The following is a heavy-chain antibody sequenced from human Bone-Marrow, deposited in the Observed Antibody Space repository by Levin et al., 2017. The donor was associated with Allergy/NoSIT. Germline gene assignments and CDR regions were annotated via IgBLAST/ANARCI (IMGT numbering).Heavy chain of an antibody. CDR3: AAPRLCNPGGCYHYFDA. J-gene: IGHJ4*02. CDR1: GLSFSTYD. Sequence: PGGSLRLSCAASGLSFSTYDMHWVRQAPGEGLQWVAHISYDGSKIDYVDSVKGRFTVSRVNSQNTLFLQMNSLRTEDTAIYYCAAPRLCNPGGCYHYFDAWGQGTLVTVSS. D-gene: IGHD3-3*01. V-gene: IGHV3-30*03. CDR2: ISYDGSKI.